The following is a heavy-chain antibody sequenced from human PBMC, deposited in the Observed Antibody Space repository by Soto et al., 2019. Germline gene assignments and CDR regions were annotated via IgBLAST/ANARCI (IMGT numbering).Heavy chain of an antibody. Sequence: QVQLQQSGAGLLKPSETLSLTCDVYGGSFSGYIWTWIRQTPGKGLQWIGQINHSGSANYNPSLKSRLTISIHPSSSQSSLVLSSVTAADTAVYYCARGLITGSQYSGGWYYFDSWGHGTQVTVSS. CDR1: GGSFSGYI. V-gene: IGHV4-34*01. CDR3: ARGLITGSQYSGGWYYFDS. D-gene: IGHD1-26*01. J-gene: IGHJ4*01. CDR2: INHSGSA.